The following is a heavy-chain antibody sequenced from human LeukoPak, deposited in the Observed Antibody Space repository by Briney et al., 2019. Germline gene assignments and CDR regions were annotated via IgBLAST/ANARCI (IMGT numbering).Heavy chain of an antibody. CDR2: ISYDGSQK. J-gene: IGHJ4*02. D-gene: IGHD1-1*01. V-gene: IGHV3-30*04. CDR1: GFTLNTYA. CDR3: ARDTDEWYNSPGDY. Sequence: PGGSLRLSCAGSGFTLNTYAMHWVRQAPGKGLEWVAIISYDGSQKYYADSLKGRFTISRDNSRNTLYLQMNSLRDDDTGMYYCARDTDEWYNSPGDYWGQGTLVTVSS.